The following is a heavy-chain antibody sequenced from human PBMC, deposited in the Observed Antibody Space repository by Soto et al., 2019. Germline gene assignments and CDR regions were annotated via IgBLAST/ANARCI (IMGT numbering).Heavy chain of an antibody. J-gene: IGHJ4*02. Sequence: GKGLEWVAVIWYNKYYADSVKGRFTISRDNSKNTLYLQMNSLRAEDTAVYYCARTNSSGFYFDYWGQGTLVTVSS. CDR3: ARTNSSGFYFDY. CDR2: IWYNK. V-gene: IGHV3-33*01. D-gene: IGHD6-19*01.